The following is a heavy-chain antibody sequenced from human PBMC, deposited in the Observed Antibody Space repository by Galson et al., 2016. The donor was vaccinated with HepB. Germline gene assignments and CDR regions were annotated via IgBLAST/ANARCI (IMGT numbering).Heavy chain of an antibody. D-gene: IGHD3-10*01. CDR3: ARARDRYGSGGPLDY. V-gene: IGHV3-11*04. CDR2: ISATGTTI. J-gene: IGHJ4*02. CDR1: GFIFSDYY. Sequence: SLRLSCAASGFIFSDYYMSWIRQTPGKGPEWISYISATGTTIEYADSVKGRFTISRDNAKNSLYLQMDSLRIEDTAIYSCARARDRYGSGGPLDYWGQGNLVTVSS.